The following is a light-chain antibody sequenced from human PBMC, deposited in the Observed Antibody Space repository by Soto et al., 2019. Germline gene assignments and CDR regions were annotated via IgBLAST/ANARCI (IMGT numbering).Light chain of an antibody. V-gene: IGKV1-5*03. Sequence: DIQMTQSPSTLSASVGDRVTITCRASQSISSWLARYQQKPGKAPKLLIYKASSLESGVQSRFGGSGSGTEFTLTISSLQPDDFATYYCQQYNSYSYTFGQGTKLEIK. CDR2: KAS. J-gene: IGKJ2*01. CDR1: QSISSW. CDR3: QQYNSYSYT.